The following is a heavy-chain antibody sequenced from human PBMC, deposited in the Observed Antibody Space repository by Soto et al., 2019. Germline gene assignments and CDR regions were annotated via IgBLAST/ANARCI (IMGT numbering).Heavy chain of an antibody. Sequence: ECGPTLRNPTRTLPLTCHSSGFYLISRKMGVGWMSEPPGKALEWLALIYCDDDKRYRPSLNNRLTITKDTSKNQVLLTMTNLDPVDTATYYCAHTGYYDLLTFDYWGQGTLVTVSS. D-gene: IGHD3-3*01. CDR3: AHTGYYDLLTFDY. V-gene: IGHV2-5*02. CDR2: IYCDDDK. CDR1: GFYLISRKMG. J-gene: IGHJ4*02.